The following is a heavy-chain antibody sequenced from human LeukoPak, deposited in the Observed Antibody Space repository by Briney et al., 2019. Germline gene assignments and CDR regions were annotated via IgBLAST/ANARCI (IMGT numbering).Heavy chain of an antibody. V-gene: IGHV3-30*04. CDR2: ISHDGSHK. CDR3: ARDPNRLADYGGDYFDH. Sequence: GGPLRLSCVASGFTFSSFSMHWVRQAPGNGLEWVAVISHDGSHKSYADSVRGRFTISRDNSKNTLSLQMNTLRPEDTALFYCARDPNRLADYGGDYFDHWGQGTLVTVSS. CDR1: GFTFSSFS. D-gene: IGHD4-23*01. J-gene: IGHJ4*02.